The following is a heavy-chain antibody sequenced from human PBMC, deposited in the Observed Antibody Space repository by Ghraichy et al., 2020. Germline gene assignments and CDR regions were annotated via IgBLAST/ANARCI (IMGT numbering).Heavy chain of an antibody. CDR2: ISAYNGNT. Sequence: ASVKVSCKASGYTFTSYGISWVRQAPGQGLEWMGWISAYNGNTNYAQKLQGRVTMTTDTSTSTAYMELRSLRSDDTAVYYCARVTNYYDSSGYYIANWFDPWGQGTLVTVSS. CDR1: GYTFTSYG. V-gene: IGHV1-18*01. D-gene: IGHD3-22*01. CDR3: ARVTNYYDSSGYYIANWFDP. J-gene: IGHJ5*02.